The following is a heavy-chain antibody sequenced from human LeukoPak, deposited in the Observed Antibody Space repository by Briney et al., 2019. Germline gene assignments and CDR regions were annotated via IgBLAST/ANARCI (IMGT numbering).Heavy chain of an antibody. CDR1: GGSISSYY. CDR3: ASTPSSTSPPDY. Sequence: PSETLSLTCTVSGGSISSYYWSWIRQPPGKGLEWIGYIYYSGSTNYNPSLKSRVTISVDTSKNQFSLKLSSVTAADTAVYYCASTPSSTSPPDYWGQGTLVTVSS. CDR2: IYYSGST. V-gene: IGHV4-59*01. D-gene: IGHD2-2*01. J-gene: IGHJ4*02.